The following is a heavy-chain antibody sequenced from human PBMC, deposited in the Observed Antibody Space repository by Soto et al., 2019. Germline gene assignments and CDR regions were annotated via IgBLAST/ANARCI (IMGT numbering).Heavy chain of an antibody. CDR3: ARAPPGPSPRWDV. Sequence: QVVLQESGPGLVKPSQTLSLTCAVSGGSMSRGGQSWSWIRQPPGKGLEWLGFIYYTGSTYYNPSRTSRVTLSVDRSTNHFSLNLTSVTAADTAMYCCARAPPGPSPRWDVWGQGTTVTVSS. CDR2: IYYTGST. V-gene: IGHV4-30-2*01. J-gene: IGHJ6*02. D-gene: IGHD3-10*01. CDR1: GGSMSRGGQS.